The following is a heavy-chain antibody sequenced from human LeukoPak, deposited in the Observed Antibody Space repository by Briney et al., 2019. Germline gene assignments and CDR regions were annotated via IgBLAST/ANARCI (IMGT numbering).Heavy chain of an antibody. CDR1: GFTFSSYG. Sequence: GGSLRLSCAASGFTFSSYGMHWVRKAPGKGLEWVTFIRYDGNNKYYADSVKGRFTISRDNSKNTLYLQMNSLRAEDTAVYYCAKNYSSSLRGGFDYWGQGTLVTVSS. D-gene: IGHD6-6*01. CDR3: AKNYSSSLRGGFDY. CDR2: IRYDGNNK. V-gene: IGHV3-30*02. J-gene: IGHJ4*02.